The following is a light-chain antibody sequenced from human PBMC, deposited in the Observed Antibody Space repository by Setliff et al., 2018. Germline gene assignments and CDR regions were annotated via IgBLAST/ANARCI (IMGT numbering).Light chain of an antibody. J-gene: IGLJ1*01. CDR2: DVG. CDR3: CSYRSDITLYV. Sequence: QSVLTQPASVSGSPGQSITISCTGTSSDVGAYRYVSWYQQHPGKVPKLLIYDVGSRPSGISHRFSGSKSGNTASLTISGLQPEDEADYSCCSYRSDITLYVFGTGTKV. CDR1: SSDVGAYRY. V-gene: IGLV2-14*03.